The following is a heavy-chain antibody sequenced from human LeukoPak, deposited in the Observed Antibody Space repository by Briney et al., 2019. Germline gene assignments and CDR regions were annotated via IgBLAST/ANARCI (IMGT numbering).Heavy chain of an antibody. CDR1: GFTFSRYT. CDR2: ISTSSSYI. J-gene: IGHJ4*02. D-gene: IGHD3-10*02. V-gene: IGHV3-21*01. CDR3: ARGTMFPYYFDY. Sequence: PGGSLRLSCAASGFTFSRYTMKWVRQAPGKGLEWVSFISTSSSYIYCADSVKGRFTISRDNAKNSLYLQMNSLRVEDTAVYYCARGTMFPYYFDYWGQGTLVTVSS.